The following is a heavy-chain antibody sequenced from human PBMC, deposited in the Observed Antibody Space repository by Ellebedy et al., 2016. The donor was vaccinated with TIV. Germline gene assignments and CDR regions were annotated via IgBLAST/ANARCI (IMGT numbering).Heavy chain of an antibody. Sequence: GESLKISCAASGFNFRSYWMTWVRQAPGKGLEWVANIRDDSEKYYVDSVKGRFTISRDNSKNSLYLQMHSLGVEDTAVYYCARRGSYGDYAVQINNWFDSWGQGTLVTVSS. V-gene: IGHV3-7*01. CDR1: GFNFRSYW. CDR2: IRDDSEK. CDR3: ARRGSYGDYAVQINNWFDS. J-gene: IGHJ5*01. D-gene: IGHD4-17*01.